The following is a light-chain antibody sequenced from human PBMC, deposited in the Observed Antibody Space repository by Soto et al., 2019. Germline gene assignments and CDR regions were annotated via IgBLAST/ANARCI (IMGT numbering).Light chain of an antibody. J-gene: IGKJ1*01. Sequence: DIQMTQSPSTLSGSVGDRVTITCRASQTISSWVAWYQQKPGKAPKLLIYKASTLKSGVPSRFSGSGPGTEFILTISSLQPTDFATYYCRDYNSHSEALGQRTKVE. CDR1: QTISSW. V-gene: IGKV1-5*03. CDR2: KAS. CDR3: RDYNSHSEA.